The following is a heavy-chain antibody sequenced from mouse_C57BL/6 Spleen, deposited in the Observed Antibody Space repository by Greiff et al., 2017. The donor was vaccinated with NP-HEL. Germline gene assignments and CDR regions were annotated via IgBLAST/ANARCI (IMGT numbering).Heavy chain of an antibody. CDR2: INPGSGGT. CDR3: ARTGTTARYFDV. Sequence: LEESGAELVRPGTSVKVSCKASGYAFTNYLIEWVKQRPGQGLEWIGVINPGSGGTNYNEKFKGKATLTADKSSSTAYMQLSSLTSEDSAVYFCARTGTTARYFDVWGTGTTVTVSS. D-gene: IGHD1-2*01. CDR1: GYAFTNYL. V-gene: IGHV1-54*01. J-gene: IGHJ1*03.